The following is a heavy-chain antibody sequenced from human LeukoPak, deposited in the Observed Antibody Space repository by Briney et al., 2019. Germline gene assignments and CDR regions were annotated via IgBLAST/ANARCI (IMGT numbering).Heavy chain of an antibody. CDR2: ISSSSNYI. CDR1: GFTFSSYS. D-gene: IGHD4/OR15-4a*01. CDR3: ARDRDYGPATVAFDI. J-gene: IGHJ3*02. Sequence: GGSLRLSCAASGFTFSSYSMNWVRQAPGKGLEWVSSISSSSNYIYYADSVKGRFTISRDNAKNSLYLQMNSLRAEDTAVYYCARDRDYGPATVAFDIWGQGTMVTVSS. V-gene: IGHV3-21*01.